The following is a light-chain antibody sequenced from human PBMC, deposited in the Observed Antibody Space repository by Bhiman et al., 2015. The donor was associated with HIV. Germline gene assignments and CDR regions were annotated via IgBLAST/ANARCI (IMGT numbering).Light chain of an antibody. CDR2: DVS. V-gene: IGLV2-14*03. Sequence: QSALTQPASVSGSPGQSITISCTGTSSDVGAYNHVSWYQQHPGKAPKLMIYDVSNRPSGVPGRFSGAKSGSSASLTIAGLQSDDEADYYCQSHDISLHGAVFGGGTRLTV. CDR3: QSHDISLHGAV. CDR1: SSDVGAYNH. J-gene: IGLJ2*01.